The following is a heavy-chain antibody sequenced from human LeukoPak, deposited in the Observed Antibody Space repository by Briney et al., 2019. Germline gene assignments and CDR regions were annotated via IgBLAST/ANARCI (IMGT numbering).Heavy chain of an antibody. D-gene: IGHD1-26*01. CDR2: ISGYNGNT. V-gene: IGHV1-18*01. CDR3: ASFSPTTATFDY. J-gene: IGHJ4*02. CDR1: GYTFTSYV. Sequence: ASVTVSCTPSGYTFTSYVISWVRQAPGQGLEWMGWISGYNGNTNYAQKLQGRVTMTTDTSTSTAYMELTSLRSDDTAVYYCASFSPTTATFDYWGQGTLVTVSS.